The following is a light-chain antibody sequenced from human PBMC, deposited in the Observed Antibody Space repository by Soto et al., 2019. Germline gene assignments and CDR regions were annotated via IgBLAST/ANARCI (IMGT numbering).Light chain of an antibody. V-gene: IGKV1-17*01. CDR2: GVS. Sequence: DIQMTQSPSSLSASVVDRVTITCRASQGIRNELGWYQQKPGRAPKRLIYGVSNLQSGVPSRFSGIASGTEFTLTISSLQPEDSATYYCLQHNTYPWTFGQGTKVEVK. CDR3: LQHNTYPWT. CDR1: QGIRNE. J-gene: IGKJ1*01.